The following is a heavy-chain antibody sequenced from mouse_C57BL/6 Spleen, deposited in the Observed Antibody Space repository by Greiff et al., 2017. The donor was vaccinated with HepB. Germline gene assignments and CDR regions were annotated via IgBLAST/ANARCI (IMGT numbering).Heavy chain of an antibody. V-gene: IGHV1-62-2*01. J-gene: IGHJ2*01. Sequence: VQLQQSGAELVKPGASVKLSCKASGYTFTEYTIHWVKQRSGQGLEWIGWFYPGSGSIKYNEKFKDKATLTADKSSSTVYMELSRLTSEDSAVYFCARNEAVYYYGSSPYYFDYWGQGTTLTVSS. CDR1: GYTFTEYT. D-gene: IGHD1-1*01. CDR3: ARNEAVYYYGSSPYYFDY. CDR2: FYPGSGSI.